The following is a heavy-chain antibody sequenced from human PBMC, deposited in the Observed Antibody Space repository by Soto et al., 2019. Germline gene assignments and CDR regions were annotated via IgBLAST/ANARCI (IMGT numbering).Heavy chain of an antibody. CDR2: ISYDGTDE. CDR3: AKQESEWNDHFDY. Sequence: QVQLVESGGGVVQPGRSLRLSCAASGFSFSSYGMHWVRQAPGTGLEWVAMISYDGTDEYYADSVKGRFTISRDNSKNAVYLQMNSLRAEDTAVYYCAKQESEWNDHFDYWGQGTLVTVSS. V-gene: IGHV3-30*18. J-gene: IGHJ4*02. CDR1: GFSFSSYG. D-gene: IGHD1-1*01.